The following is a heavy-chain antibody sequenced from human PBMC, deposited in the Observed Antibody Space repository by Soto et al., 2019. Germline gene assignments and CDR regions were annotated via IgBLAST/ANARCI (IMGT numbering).Heavy chain of an antibody. Sequence: EVQLLESGGGLVQPGGSLRLSCAASGFTFSNYAMSWVRQAPGKGLEWVSGIRDSAATTYYADSVQGRFSISRDNSENTLYLQMNSLRAEDTAVYYCARRHNLNYVFDYWGQGTLVTVSS. CDR3: ARRHNLNYVFDY. CDR2: IRDSAATT. CDR1: GFTFSNYA. D-gene: IGHD1-7*01. J-gene: IGHJ4*02. V-gene: IGHV3-23*01.